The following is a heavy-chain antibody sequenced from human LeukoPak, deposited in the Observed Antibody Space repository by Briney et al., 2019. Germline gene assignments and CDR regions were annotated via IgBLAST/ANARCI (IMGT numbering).Heavy chain of an antibody. Sequence: QSGGSLRLSCAASGFTFSSYSMSWVRQAPGKGLEWVANIKQDGSEKYYVDSVKGRFTISRDNAKNSVYLQMNSLRAEDTAVYYCARAIGKSEGYWGQGTLVTVSS. D-gene: IGHD4-23*01. CDR3: ARAIGKSEGY. CDR1: GFTFSSYS. V-gene: IGHV3-7*01. CDR2: IKQDGSEK. J-gene: IGHJ4*02.